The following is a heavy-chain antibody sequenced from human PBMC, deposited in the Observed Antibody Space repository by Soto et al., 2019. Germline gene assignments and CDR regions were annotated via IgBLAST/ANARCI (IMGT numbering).Heavy chain of an antibody. J-gene: IGHJ6*02. CDR2: ISYDGSNK. V-gene: IGHV3-30*18. D-gene: IGHD2-21*01. CDR1: GFTFSSYG. CDR3: AKVVVMEPTTGLGDYYYHYGMDV. Sequence: QVQLVESGGGVVQPGRSLRLSCAASGFTFSSYGMHWVLQAPGKGLEWVAVISYDGSNKYYADSVKGRFTISRDNSKNTLYLQMNSLRAEDTAVYYCAKVVVMEPTTGLGDYYYHYGMDVWGQGTTVNVSS.